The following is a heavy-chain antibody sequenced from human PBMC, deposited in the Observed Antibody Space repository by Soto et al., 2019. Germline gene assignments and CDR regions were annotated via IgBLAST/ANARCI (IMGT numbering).Heavy chain of an antibody. CDR1: GFSLSNAGLG. CDR2: IFSNDEK. D-gene: IGHD6-13*01. Sequence: QVTVKESGPVLVKPTETLTLTCTVSGFSLSNAGLGVSWIRQPPGKALEWLAHIFSNDEKSYSTSLKSRLTTSXDXAKSQVVLIMTNMDPVDTATYYCASTYSTSWYWFDPWGQGTLVTVSS. V-gene: IGHV2-26*04. CDR3: ASTYSTSWYWFDP. J-gene: IGHJ5*02.